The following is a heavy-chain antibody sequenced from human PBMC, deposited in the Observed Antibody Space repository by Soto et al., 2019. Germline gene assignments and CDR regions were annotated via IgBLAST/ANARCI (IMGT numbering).Heavy chain of an antibody. J-gene: IGHJ4*02. CDR1: GGSIGSGGYY. Sequence: PSETLSLTCTVSGGSIGSGGYYWSWIRQHPGKGLEWIGYIYYSGSTYYNPSLKSRVTISVDTSKNQFSLKLSSVTAADTAVYYCARDGGAYYFDYWGQGTLVTVSS. V-gene: IGHV4-31*03. CDR3: ARDGGAYYFDY. D-gene: IGHD3-10*01. CDR2: IYYSGST.